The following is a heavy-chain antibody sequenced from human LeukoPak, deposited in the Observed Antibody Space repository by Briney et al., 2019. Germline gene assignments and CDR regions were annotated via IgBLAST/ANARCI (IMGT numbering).Heavy chain of an antibody. J-gene: IGHJ6*03. CDR3: ARTTEGGYTYDYFYYYYMDV. V-gene: IGHV4-34*01. D-gene: IGHD5-18*01. Sequence: SETLSLTCAVYGGSFSDYYWSWIRQPPDKGLECIGEINHSGSTNYNPSLKSRVTISVDSSKNQFSLKLSSVTAADTAVYYCARTTEGGYTYDYFYYYYMDVWGKGTTVTISS. CDR2: INHSGST. CDR1: GGSFSDYY.